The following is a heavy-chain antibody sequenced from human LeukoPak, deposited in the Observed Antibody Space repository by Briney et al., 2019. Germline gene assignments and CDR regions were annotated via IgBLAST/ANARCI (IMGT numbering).Heavy chain of an antibody. V-gene: IGHV3-30-3*01. D-gene: IGHD3-10*02. J-gene: IGHJ5*02. CDR1: GFTFSSYA. CDR3: ARRGLSCSGSYHWFDP. CDR2: ISYDGSNK. Sequence: PGGSLRLSCAASGFTFSSYAMHWVRQATGKGLEWVAVISYDGSNKYYADSVKGRFTISRDNSKNTLYLQRNSLRAEDTAVYYCARRGLSCSGSYHWFDPWGQGTLVTVSS.